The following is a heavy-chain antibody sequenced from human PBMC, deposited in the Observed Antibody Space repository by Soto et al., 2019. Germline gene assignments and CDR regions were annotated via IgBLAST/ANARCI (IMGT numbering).Heavy chain of an antibody. CDR2: ISADNGNT. Sequence: QAQLVQSGAEVKKPGASVKVSCKASGYTFYSHSISWVRQAPGQGLEWIGRISADNGNTQYAQKFRGRVTMTTDTSTSTVYMELRNLRSDDTAVYYCARCIQQDYYYGMDVWGQGTTVTVSS. CDR1: GYTFYSHS. J-gene: IGHJ6*02. CDR3: ARCIQQDYYYGMDV. V-gene: IGHV1-18*01. D-gene: IGHD5-18*01.